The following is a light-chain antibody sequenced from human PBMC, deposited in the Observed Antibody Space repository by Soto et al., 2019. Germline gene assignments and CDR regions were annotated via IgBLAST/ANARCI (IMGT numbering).Light chain of an antibody. CDR3: FSYAGSTYV. CDR1: SSDVGSYNF. V-gene: IGLV2-23*01. Sequence: QSVLAQPASVSGSPVLSITISCTGTSSDVGSYNFVSWYQQYPGKVPKLMIYEGTKRPSGVSNRFSGSKSGNTASLTISGLQAEDEADYYYFSYAGSTYVFGTGTKVTVL. CDR2: EGT. J-gene: IGLJ1*01.